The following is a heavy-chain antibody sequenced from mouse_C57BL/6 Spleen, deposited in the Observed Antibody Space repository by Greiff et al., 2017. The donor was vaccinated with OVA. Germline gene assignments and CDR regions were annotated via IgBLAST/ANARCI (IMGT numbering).Heavy chain of an antibody. Sequence: QVQLKESGPELVKPGASVKISCKASGYSFTSYYIHWVKQRPGQGLEWIGWIYPGSGNTKYNEKFKGKATLTADTSSSTAYMQLSSLTSEDSAVYYCAKGDGSSYDWFAYWGQGTLVTVSA. V-gene: IGHV1-66*01. CDR1: GYSFTSYY. J-gene: IGHJ3*01. D-gene: IGHD1-1*01. CDR2: IYPGSGNT. CDR3: AKGDGSSYDWFAY.